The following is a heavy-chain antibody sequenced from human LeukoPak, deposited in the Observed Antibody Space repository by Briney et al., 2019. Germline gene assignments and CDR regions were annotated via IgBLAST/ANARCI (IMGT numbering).Heavy chain of an antibody. CDR2: IYSSGST. V-gene: IGHV4-4*07. CDR1: GGSISNYY. D-gene: IGHD2/OR15-2a*01. J-gene: IGHJ4*02. CDR3: ARDLGLKSMDY. Sequence: SSETLSLTCSVSGGSISNYYWGWIRQAAGKGLEWIGRIYSSGSTNYNPSLKSRVTMSVDTSKNQFSLKLSSVTAADTAVYYCARDLGLKSMDYWGQGTLVSVSS.